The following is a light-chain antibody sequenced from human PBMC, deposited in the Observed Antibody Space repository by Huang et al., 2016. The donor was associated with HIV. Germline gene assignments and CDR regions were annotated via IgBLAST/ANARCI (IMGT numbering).Light chain of an antibody. V-gene: IGKV1-16*02. J-gene: IGKJ5*01. Sequence: DIHIAESLSSLSASVGDRVTITCRASQGISNYLAWFQQKPGKAPKSLIYAASSLQSWVPSKFSSTGSGTNFTLTISSMLPEDFAIYYCQQYNSYPFTFGQGTQLEIK. CDR2: AAS. CDR3: QQYNSYPFT. CDR1: QGISNY.